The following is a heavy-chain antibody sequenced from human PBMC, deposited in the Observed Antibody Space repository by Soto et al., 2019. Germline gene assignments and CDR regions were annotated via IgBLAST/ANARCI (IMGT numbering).Heavy chain of an antibody. J-gene: IGHJ6*02. CDR2: IERDDDDK. D-gene: IGHD1-20*01. CDR1: GFSLTSPGMC. Sequence: SGPTLVNPTETLTLTCTFSGFSLTSPGMCVSWIRQPPGKALEWLALIERDDDDKYYSTSLKTRLTISKDTRKNQVVLTMANIDPADTGTYYCARSIRGPRRFNGMDVWGQGTRVTVSS. V-gene: IGHV2-70*13. CDR3: ARSIRGPRRFNGMDV.